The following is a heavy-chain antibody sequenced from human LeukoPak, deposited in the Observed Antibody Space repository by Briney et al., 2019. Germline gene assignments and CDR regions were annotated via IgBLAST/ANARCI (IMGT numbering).Heavy chain of an antibody. CDR3: ARGRVTANDGFDI. CDR2: INPTGGST. V-gene: IGHV1-46*01. CDR1: GYTFARYF. Sequence: ASVKVSCKASGYTFARYFIHWVRQAPGEGLEWMGIINPTGGSTRYAQKFQGRVTMTRDTSTSTVYMELSSLRSEDTAVCYCARGRVTANDGFDIWGQGTTVIVSS. D-gene: IGHD2-21*02. J-gene: IGHJ3*02.